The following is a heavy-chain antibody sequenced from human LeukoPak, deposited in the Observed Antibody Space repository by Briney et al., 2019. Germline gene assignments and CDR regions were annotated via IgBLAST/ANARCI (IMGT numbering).Heavy chain of an antibody. CDR2: ISSNGGST. CDR1: GFTFSSYG. CDR3: ARDSSSSAFDI. D-gene: IGHD6-6*01. Sequence: GRSLRLSCAASGFTFSSYGMHWVRQAPGKGLEYVSAISSNGGSTYYANSVKGRFTISRDNSKNTLYLQMNSLRAEDTAVYYCARDSSSSAFDIWGQGTMVTVSS. J-gene: IGHJ3*02. V-gene: IGHV3-64*01.